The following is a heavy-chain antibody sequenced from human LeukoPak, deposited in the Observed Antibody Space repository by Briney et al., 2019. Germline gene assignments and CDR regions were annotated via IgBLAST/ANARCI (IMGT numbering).Heavy chain of an antibody. J-gene: IGHJ4*02. Sequence: GGSLRLSCAASGFTFSSYSMNWVRQAPGKGLEWVSSISSSSSYIYYADSVKGRFTISRDNAKNSLYLQMNSLRAEDTAVYYCARDARRIAVAGRGYYFDYWGQGTLVTVSS. CDR1: GFTFSSYS. D-gene: IGHD6-19*01. CDR3: ARDARRIAVAGRGYYFDY. V-gene: IGHV3-21*01. CDR2: ISSSSSYI.